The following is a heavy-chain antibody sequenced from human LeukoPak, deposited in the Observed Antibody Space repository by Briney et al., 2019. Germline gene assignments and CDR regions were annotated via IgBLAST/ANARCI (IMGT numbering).Heavy chain of an antibody. CDR3: ARGLENNWFDP. CDR1: GFTFSSYA. V-gene: IGHV3-30*04. Sequence: PGRSLRLSCAASGFTFSSYAMHWVRQAPGKGLEWVAVISYDGRNKYYADSVKGRFTISRDNSKNTLYLQMNSLRAEDTAVYYCARGLENNWFDPWGQGTLVTVSS. CDR2: ISYDGRNK. J-gene: IGHJ5*02. D-gene: IGHD3/OR15-3a*01.